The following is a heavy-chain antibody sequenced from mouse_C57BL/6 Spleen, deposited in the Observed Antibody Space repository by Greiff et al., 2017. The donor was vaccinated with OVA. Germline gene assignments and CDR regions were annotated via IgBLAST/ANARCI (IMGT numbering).Heavy chain of an antibody. J-gene: IGHJ2*01. CDR1: GFSLTSYG. CDR2: IWSGGST. Sequence: QVHVKQSGPGLVQPSQSLSITCTVSGFSLTSYGVHWVRQSPGKGLEWLGVIWSGGSTDYNAAFISRLSISKDNSKSQVFFKMNSLQADDTAIYYCASYDLDYWGQGTPLTVSS. D-gene: IGHD2-12*01. V-gene: IGHV2-2*01. CDR3: ASYDLDY.